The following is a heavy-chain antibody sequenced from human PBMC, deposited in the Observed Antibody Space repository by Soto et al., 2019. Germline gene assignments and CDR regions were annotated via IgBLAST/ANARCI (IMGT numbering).Heavy chain of an antibody. D-gene: IGHD4-17*01. V-gene: IGHV4-59*08. J-gene: IGHJ5*02. CDR3: AITVTTLSNWFDP. Sequence: QVQLQESGPGLVKPSETLSLTCTVSGGSMNNYYWTWIRQPPGKGLEWIGHIYYSGSTKYNPSRKSRVTISVDTSKNLFSLRLNSVTAADPAVYYCAITVTTLSNWFDPWGQGTLVTVSS. CDR1: GGSMNNYY. CDR2: IYYSGST.